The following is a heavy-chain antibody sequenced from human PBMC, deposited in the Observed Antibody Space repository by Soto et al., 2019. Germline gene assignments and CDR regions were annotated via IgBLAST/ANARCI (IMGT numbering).Heavy chain of an antibody. J-gene: IGHJ3*02. CDR2: IKQDGSEK. D-gene: IGHD6-13*01. V-gene: IGHV3-7*01. CDR3: ARVSSSWYQSYRDAFDI. CDR1: GFTFSSYW. Sequence: EVQLVESGGGLVQPGGSLSLSCAASGFTFSSYWMSWVRQAPGKGLEWVANIKQDGSEKYYVDSVKGRFTISRDNAKNSLYLQMNSLRAEDTAVYYCARVSSSWYQSYRDAFDIWGQGTMVTVSS.